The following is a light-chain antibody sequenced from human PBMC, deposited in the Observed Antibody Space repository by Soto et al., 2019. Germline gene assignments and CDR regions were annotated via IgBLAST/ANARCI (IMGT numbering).Light chain of an antibody. V-gene: IGLV2-8*01. Sequence: QSALTQPPSASGSPGQSVAISCTGTSSDVGGYNYVSWYQQHPGKAPKLMIYEVNKRPSGVPDRFSGSKSGNTASLTVSGPQAEDEADYYRSSYAGSSNVFGTGPKLTVL. CDR1: SSDVGGYNY. J-gene: IGLJ1*01. CDR2: EVN. CDR3: SSYAGSSNV.